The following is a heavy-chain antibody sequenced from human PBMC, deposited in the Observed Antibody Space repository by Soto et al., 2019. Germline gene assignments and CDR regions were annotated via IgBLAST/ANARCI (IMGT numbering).Heavy chain of an antibody. CDR1: GFPFSRYS. D-gene: IGHD1-1*01. Sequence: PGGSLRLACEASGFPFSRYSMNWVRQAPGKGLEWVSSISSSSSYIYYADSVKGRFTISRDNAKNSLYLQMNSLRAEDTAVYYCARDRLEPPDAFDIWGQGTMVTVSS. CDR2: ISSSSSYI. J-gene: IGHJ3*02. CDR3: ARDRLEPPDAFDI. V-gene: IGHV3-21*01.